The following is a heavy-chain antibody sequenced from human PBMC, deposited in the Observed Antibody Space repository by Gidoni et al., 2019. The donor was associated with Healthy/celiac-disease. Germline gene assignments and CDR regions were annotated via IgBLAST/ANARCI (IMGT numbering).Heavy chain of an antibody. CDR1: GFTFSSYS. J-gene: IGHJ5*02. CDR3: ARGSLPTIFGVVRNWFDP. CDR2: ISSSSSTI. V-gene: IGHV3-48*01. Sequence: LVQPGGSLRLSCAASGFTFSSYSMNWVRQAPGKGLEWVSYISSSSSTIYYADSVKGRFTISRDNAKNSLYLQMNSLRAEDTAVYYCARGSLPTIFGVVRNWFDPWGQGTLVTVSS. D-gene: IGHD3-3*01.